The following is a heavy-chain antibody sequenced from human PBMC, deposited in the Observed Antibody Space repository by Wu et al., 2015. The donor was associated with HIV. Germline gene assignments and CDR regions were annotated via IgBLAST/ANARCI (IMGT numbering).Heavy chain of an antibody. CDR3: ARAPAGSSDYKSAFDI. V-gene: IGHV1-69*04. D-gene: IGHD1-26*01. J-gene: IGHJ3*02. Sequence: QVQLVQSGAEVKKPGSSVRVSCTASGGTFTSYAVSWVRQAPGQGLEWMGGIIPILGVASYVPKFLGRVTFTADESTRTAYMELSSVRSEDTAMYYCARAPAGSSDYKSAFDIWGQGTMVTVSS. CDR1: GGTFTSYA. CDR2: IIPILGVA.